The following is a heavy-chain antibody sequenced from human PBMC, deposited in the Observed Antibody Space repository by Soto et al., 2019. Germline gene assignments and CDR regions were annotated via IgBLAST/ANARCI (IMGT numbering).Heavy chain of an antibody. CDR2: IYYSGST. D-gene: IGHD4-4*01. CDR1: GGSISSGGYY. CDR3: ARDMAALQFGYYYYYGMDV. Sequence: SETLSLTCTVSGGSISSGGYYWSWIRQHPGKGLEWIGYIYYSGSTYYNPSLKSRVTISVDTSKNQFSLKLSSVTAADTAVYYCARDMAALQFGYYYYYGMDVWGQGTTVTVSS. V-gene: IGHV4-31*03. J-gene: IGHJ6*02.